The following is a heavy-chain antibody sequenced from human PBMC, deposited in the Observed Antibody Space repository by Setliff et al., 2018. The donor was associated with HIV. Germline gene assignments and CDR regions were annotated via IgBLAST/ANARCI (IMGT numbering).Heavy chain of an antibody. CDR1: GVSISDHY. V-gene: IGHV4-4*09. Sequence: SETLSLTCFVSGVSISDHYWGWTRQPPGKGLEWIGYIYSSGTTQYNPSVESRVTMSLDTSRDQFSLNLRSVTAADTAVYFCARLIHTGLLYFDFWGLGTLVTAPQ. J-gene: IGHJ4*02. CDR2: IYSSGTT. D-gene: IGHD2-8*02. CDR3: ARLIHTGLLYFDF.